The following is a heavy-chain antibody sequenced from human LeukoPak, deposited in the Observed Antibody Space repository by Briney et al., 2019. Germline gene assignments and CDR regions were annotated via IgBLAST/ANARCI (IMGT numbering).Heavy chain of an antibody. CDR1: GITFRIYA. CDR2: ISGSGSMT. D-gene: IGHD3-22*01. J-gene: IGHJ3*02. V-gene: IGHV3-23*01. Sequence: GGTLRLSCAGSGITFRIYAMTWVRQAPGKGLEWFTAISGSGSMTYYADSVKGRFTISRDKSNNTLYLQMNSLRAEDTALYYCAKTGDYFDSTDYYRPDAFDIWGQGTMVTVSS. CDR3: AKTGDYFDSTDYYRPDAFDI.